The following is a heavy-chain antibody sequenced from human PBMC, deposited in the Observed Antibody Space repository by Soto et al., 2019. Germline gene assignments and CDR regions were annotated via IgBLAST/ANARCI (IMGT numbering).Heavy chain of an antibody. CDR1: GFTFSSYA. CDR3: TGPLDY. V-gene: IGHV3-30-3*01. J-gene: IGHJ4*02. CDR2: ISYDGSNK. Sequence: GGSLRLSCAASGFTFSSYAMHWVRQAPGKGLEWVAVISYDGSNKYYADSVKGRFTISRDNSKNTLYLQMNSLRAEDTAVYYCTGPLDYWGQGTLVTVSS.